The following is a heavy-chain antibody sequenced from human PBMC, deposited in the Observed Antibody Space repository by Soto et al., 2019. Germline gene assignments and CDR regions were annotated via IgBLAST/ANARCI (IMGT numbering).Heavy chain of an antibody. CDR1: GFTFSSYS. CDR3: ARDRAIAVAGFDY. Sequence: GGSLRLSCAASGFTFSSYSMNWVRQAPGKGLEWVSSISSSSSYIYYADSVKGRFTISRDNAKNSLYLQMNSLRAEDTAVYYCARDRAIAVAGFDYWGQGTLVTVAS. D-gene: IGHD6-19*01. J-gene: IGHJ4*02. CDR2: ISSSSSYI. V-gene: IGHV3-21*01.